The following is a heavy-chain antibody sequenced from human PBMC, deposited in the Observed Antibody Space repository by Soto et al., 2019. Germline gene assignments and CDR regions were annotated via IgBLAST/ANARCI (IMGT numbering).Heavy chain of an antibody. Sequence: SETLSLTCAVSGGSFTSNNWWTWVRQPPGQGLEWIGEIYRTGSTNYNPSLKSRITISLDKSENQFSLKVTSLTAADTAVYYCASRDPGTSVDYWGQGTLVTVS. CDR1: GGSFTSNNW. D-gene: IGHD1-7*01. CDR2: IYRTGST. J-gene: IGHJ4*02. CDR3: ASRDPGTSVDY. V-gene: IGHV4-4*02.